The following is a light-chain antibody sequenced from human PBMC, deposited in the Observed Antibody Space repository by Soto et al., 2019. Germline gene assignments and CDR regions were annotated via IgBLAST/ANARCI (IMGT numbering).Light chain of an antibody. J-gene: IGKJ1*01. CDR1: QDIDSW. V-gene: IGKV1D-16*01. Sequence: DMHMSQSPSSVSASFGDGVTITFRASQDIDSWLAWYQQTPGKAPKLLIFAASTLQSGVPSRFSGGGSGTEFTLTISSLQPDDFATYYCQQYNTYSPERTFGQGTKVDIK. CDR2: AAS. CDR3: QQYNTYSPERT.